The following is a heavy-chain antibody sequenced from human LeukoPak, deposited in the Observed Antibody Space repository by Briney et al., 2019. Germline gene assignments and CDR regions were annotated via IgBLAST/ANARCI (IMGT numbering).Heavy chain of an antibody. CDR2: IKQDGSEK. CDR3: ASSAATFDY. J-gene: IGHJ4*02. D-gene: IGHD6-13*01. V-gene: IGHV3-7*01. CDR1: GFTFSSYW. Sequence: GRSLRLSCAASGFTFSSYWMSWVRQAPGKWLGWVANIKQDGSEKYYVDSVKGRFTISRDNAKNSLYLQMNSLRAEDTAVYYCASSAATFDYWGQGTLVTVSS.